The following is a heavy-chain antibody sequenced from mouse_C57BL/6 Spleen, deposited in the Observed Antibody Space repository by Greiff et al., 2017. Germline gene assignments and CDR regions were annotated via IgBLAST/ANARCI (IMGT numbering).Heavy chain of an antibody. D-gene: IGHD2-5*01. CDR3: ARGYYSNYGYYFDY. CDR2: IYPGDGDT. J-gene: IGHJ2*01. CDR1: GYAFSSYW. V-gene: IGHV1-80*01. Sequence: VMLVESGAELVKPGASVKISCKASGYAFSSYWMNWVKQRPGKGLEWIGQIYPGDGDTNYNGKFKGKATLTADKSSSTAYMQLSSLTSEDSAVYFCARGYYSNYGYYFDYWGQGTTLTVSS.